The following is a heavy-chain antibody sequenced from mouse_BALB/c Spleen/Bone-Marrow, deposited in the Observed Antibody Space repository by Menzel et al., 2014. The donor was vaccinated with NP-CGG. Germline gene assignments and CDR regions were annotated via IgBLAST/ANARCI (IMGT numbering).Heavy chain of an antibody. CDR3: ARFPMDY. J-gene: IGHJ4*01. CDR2: IRNKAYGYTT. CDR1: GFTFTDYY. Sequence: EVKLVESGGGLVQPGGSLRLSCTTSGFTFTDYYMSWVRQPPGKALEWLAFIRNKAYGYTTEYSASVRGRFTISRDNSQSILYLQRNTLRAEDSATYYCARFPMDYWGQGTSVTVSS. V-gene: IGHV7-3*02.